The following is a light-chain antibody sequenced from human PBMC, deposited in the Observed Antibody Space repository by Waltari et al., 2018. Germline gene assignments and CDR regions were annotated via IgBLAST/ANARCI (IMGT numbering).Light chain of an antibody. CDR2: DVS. Sequence: QSALTQPAYGSGSPGQSVTIFCAGTSNDVGGYNSVSWYQEHPGQAPRVIIYDVSDRPSGVSDRFSGSKSGNTASLTISGLQAEDEADYYCSSQSSNDVVLFGGGTKLTVL. CDR1: SNDVGGYNS. CDR3: SSQSSNDVVL. V-gene: IGLV2-14*01. J-gene: IGLJ2*01.